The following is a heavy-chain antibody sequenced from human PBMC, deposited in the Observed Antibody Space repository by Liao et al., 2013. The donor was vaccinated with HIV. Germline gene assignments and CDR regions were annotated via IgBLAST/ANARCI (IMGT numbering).Heavy chain of an antibody. CDR2: IYTSGST. Sequence: QVQLQESGPGLVKPSETLSLTCTVSGGSISSYYWSWIRQPAGKGLEWIGRIYTSGSTNYNPSLKSRVTMSVDTSKNQFSLKLSSVTAADTALYYCARTTGFGELYFFDNWGRGTLVTVSS. D-gene: IGHD1-1*01. J-gene: IGHJ4*02. CDR3: ARTTGFGELYFFDN. CDR1: GGSISSYY. V-gene: IGHV4-4*07.